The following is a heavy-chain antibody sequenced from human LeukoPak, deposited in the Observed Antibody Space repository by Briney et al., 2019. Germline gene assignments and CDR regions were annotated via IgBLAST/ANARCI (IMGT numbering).Heavy chain of an antibody. V-gene: IGHV3-23*01. CDR2: ISGSGGST. Sequence: GGSLRLSCAASGFTFSSYAMSWVRQAPGKGLEWVSAISGSGGSTYYADSVKGRFTISRDNTKNTLYLQMNSLRAEDTAVYYCAKDTYYYDSSGYYYGGYFDYWGQGTLVTVSS. CDR1: GFTFSSYA. CDR3: AKDTYYYDSSGYYYGGYFDY. J-gene: IGHJ4*02. D-gene: IGHD3-22*01.